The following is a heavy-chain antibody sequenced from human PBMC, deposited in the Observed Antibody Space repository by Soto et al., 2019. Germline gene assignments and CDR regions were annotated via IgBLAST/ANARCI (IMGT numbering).Heavy chain of an antibody. CDR2: ISGSGGST. D-gene: IGHD3-3*01. V-gene: IGHV3-23*01. Sequence: PGGSLRLSCAASGFTFSSYAMSWVRQAPGKGLEWVSAISGSGGSTYYADSVKGRFTISRDNSKNTLYLQMNSLRAEDTAVYYCARSDYDFWSGYYTRGGHSYTPDYWGQGTLVTLSS. J-gene: IGHJ4*02. CDR1: GFTFSSYA. CDR3: ARSDYDFWSGYYTRGGHSYTPDY.